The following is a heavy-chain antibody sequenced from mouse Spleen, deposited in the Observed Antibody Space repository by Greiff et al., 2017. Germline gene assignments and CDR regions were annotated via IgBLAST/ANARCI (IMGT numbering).Heavy chain of an antibody. D-gene: IGHD1-1*01. CDR3: ARGYYYDGSYAMDY. CDR2: INPNYGTT. J-gene: IGHJ4*01. Sequence: QLQESGPELVKPGASVKISCKASGYSFTDYNMNWVKQSNGKSLERIGVINPNYGTTSYNQKFKGKATLTVDQSSSTAYMQLNSLTSEDSAVYYCARGYYYDGSYAMDYWGQGTSVTVSS. V-gene: IGHV1-39*01. CDR1: GYSFTDYN.